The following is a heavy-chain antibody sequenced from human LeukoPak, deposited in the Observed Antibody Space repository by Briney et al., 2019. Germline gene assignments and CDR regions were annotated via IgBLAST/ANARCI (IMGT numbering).Heavy chain of an antibody. J-gene: IGHJ4*02. CDR2: ITGSGGAV. V-gene: IGHV3-48*03. Sequence: GGSLRLSCAASEFTFSSYDIIWVRQAPGKGLEWVSWITGSGGAVKYTDSVKGRFTISRDNAKKSVYLQMNSLRVEDTAVYYCARNGGGLDYWAGEPWSPSPQ. D-gene: IGHD3-16*01. CDR3: ARNGGGLDY. CDR1: EFTFSSYD.